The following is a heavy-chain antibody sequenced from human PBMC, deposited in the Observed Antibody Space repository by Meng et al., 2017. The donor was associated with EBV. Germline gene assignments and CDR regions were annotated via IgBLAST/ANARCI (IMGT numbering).Heavy chain of an antibody. CDR1: GGSVNNESYY. Sequence: QVQLQESGPGLVKPSEXLSHTCTXSGGSVNNESYYWGWIRQPPGKGLEYIGYIYYTGSTNYNSSLKSRVTISLDKSKNQFSLKLTSLTAADTAIYYCARGDYTNYPRWFDPGGQGTLVTVSS. CDR3: ARGDYTNYPRWFDP. D-gene: IGHD4-11*01. CDR2: IYYTGST. J-gene: IGHJ5*02. V-gene: IGHV4-61*01.